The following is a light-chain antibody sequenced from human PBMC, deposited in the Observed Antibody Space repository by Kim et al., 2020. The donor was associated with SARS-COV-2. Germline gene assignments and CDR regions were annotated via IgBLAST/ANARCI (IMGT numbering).Light chain of an antibody. CDR1: KLGDKY. Sequence: SYELTQPPSLSVSPGQTAIITCSGDKLGDKYAFWYQQKPGQSPMVVIYQDAKRPSGIPGRFSGSSSGNTATLTISGTQPMDEADYYCQTWDSSTAIFGGGTQLTVL. CDR2: QDA. V-gene: IGLV3-1*01. CDR3: QTWDSSTAI. J-gene: IGLJ2*01.